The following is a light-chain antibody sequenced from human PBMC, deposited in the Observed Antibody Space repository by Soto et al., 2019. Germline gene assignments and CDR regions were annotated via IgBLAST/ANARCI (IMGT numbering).Light chain of an antibody. J-gene: IGKJ5*01. CDR2: AAS. CDR3: QQYNIYPP. V-gene: IGKV1-16*02. Sequence: DIQMTQSPSALSASVGDRVTITCRASQDIGNDLAWFQQKPGKAPKSLICAASSLLSGVPSKFSGSGSGTDFTLTISSLQHENFATYYCQQYNIYPPFGQGTRLEIK. CDR1: QDIGND.